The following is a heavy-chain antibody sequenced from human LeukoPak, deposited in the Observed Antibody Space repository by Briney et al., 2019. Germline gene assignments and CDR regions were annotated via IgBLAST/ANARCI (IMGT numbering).Heavy chain of an antibody. D-gene: IGHD4-17*01. J-gene: IGHJ5*02. Sequence: SETLSLTCAVYGGSFSGYYWSWIRQPPGKGLEWIGEINHSGSTNYNPSLKSRVTISVDRSKNQFSLKLSSVTAADTAVYYCARFKKAAAGRNDYGDNWFDPWGQGTLVTVSS. V-gene: IGHV4-34*01. CDR3: ARFKKAAAGRNDYGDNWFDP. CDR2: INHSGST. CDR1: GGSFSGYY.